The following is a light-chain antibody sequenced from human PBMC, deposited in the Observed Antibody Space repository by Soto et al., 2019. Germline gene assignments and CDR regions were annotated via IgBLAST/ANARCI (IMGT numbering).Light chain of an antibody. J-gene: IGLJ1*01. V-gene: IGLV2-14*01. CDR2: EVS. CDR1: TFDVDAYKY. CDR3: STYTDKTYI. Sequence: QPAWTQPPPVPGTPGKSITTSCPTSTFDVDAYKYISWYRQHPGEAPKIIIYEVSNRPSGISNRFSGSKSGNTASLTISGLQTEDEAEYFCSTYTDKTYIFGSGTKVTVL.